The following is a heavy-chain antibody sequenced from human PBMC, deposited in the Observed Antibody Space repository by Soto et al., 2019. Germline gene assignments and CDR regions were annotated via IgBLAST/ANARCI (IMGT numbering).Heavy chain of an antibody. CDR2: FRTSGDGGTT. Sequence: HPGGSLRLSCAASGFTFSSYSMSWVRQAPGKGLEWVSGFRTSGDGGTTYYADSVKGRFTISRDNSKNMLFLQMNSLRAEDKAVYYCAKPPNPSAALEKSGFYYGMDVWGQGHTVAVSS. CDR1: GFTFSSYS. CDR3: AKPPNPSAALEKSGFYYGMDV. J-gene: IGHJ6*02. D-gene: IGHD3-3*01. V-gene: IGHV3-23*01.